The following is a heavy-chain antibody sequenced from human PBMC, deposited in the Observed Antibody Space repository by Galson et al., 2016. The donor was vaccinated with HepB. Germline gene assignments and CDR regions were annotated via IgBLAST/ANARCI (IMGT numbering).Heavy chain of an antibody. CDR3: ARDRRSIYCNSTSLMASCGMDV. V-gene: IGHV3-53*01. CDR1: GFTVSSNY. J-gene: IGHJ6*02. Sequence: SLRLSCAASGFTVSSNYMYWVRQAPGKGLEWVSVIYSGGTPYYADSVKGRFTISRDNSKNTLYLQMNSLRPEDTAVYYCARDRRSIYCNSTSLMASCGMDVWGQGTTVTVSS. CDR2: IYSGGTP. D-gene: IGHD2-2*01.